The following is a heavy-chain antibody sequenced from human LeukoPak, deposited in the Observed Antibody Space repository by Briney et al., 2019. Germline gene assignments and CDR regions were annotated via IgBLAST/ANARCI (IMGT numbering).Heavy chain of an antibody. Sequence: SETLSLTCTVSGGSISGSSYYWGWIRQPPGTGLEWIGEIYHSGSTNYNPSLKSRVTISVDKSKNQFSLKLRSVTAADTAVYYCARLQRITMNAFDIWGQGAMATVSS. D-gene: IGHD3-22*01. CDR3: ARLQRITMNAFDI. V-gene: IGHV4-39*07. CDR1: GGSISGSSYY. J-gene: IGHJ3*02. CDR2: IYHSGST.